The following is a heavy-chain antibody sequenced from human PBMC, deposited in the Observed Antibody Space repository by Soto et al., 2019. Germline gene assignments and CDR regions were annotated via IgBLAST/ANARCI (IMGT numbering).Heavy chain of an antibody. Sequence: QVQLVQSGAEVKKPGSSVKVSCKASGVSFSTYAINWVRQAPGQGLEWVGGIIPIFGTANYAQKFQGRVTSTAAESTSTAYMGLSRLRSEDTAVFYCAGAAHWGQGTLVTVSS. CDR3: AGAAH. CDR1: GVSFSTYA. J-gene: IGHJ4*02. V-gene: IGHV1-69*12. CDR2: IIPIFGTA.